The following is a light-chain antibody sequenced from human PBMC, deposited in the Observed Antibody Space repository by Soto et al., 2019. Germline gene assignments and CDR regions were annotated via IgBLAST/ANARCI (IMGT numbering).Light chain of an antibody. CDR3: SSYTDSSTYVV. Sequence: QSVLTQPPSASGTPGQTVTISCSGSASNIGSNYVHWYHQLPGTAPKLLIHRRNQRPSGVPDRFSGSKSGTSASLAISGLRSEDEADYYCSSYTDSSTYVVFGGGTKVTVL. CDR1: ASNIGSNY. V-gene: IGLV1-47*01. CDR2: RRN. J-gene: IGLJ2*01.